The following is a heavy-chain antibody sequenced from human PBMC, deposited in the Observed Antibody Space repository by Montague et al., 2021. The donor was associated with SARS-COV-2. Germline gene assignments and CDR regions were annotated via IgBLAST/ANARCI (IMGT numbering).Heavy chain of an antibody. D-gene: IGHD5-12*01. CDR1: GYIFISHW. V-gene: IGHV5-10-1*01. Sequence: QSGAEVKKPGESLRISCKVSGYIFISHWITWVRQMPGKGLEWMGRIDPSDSYTNYSPSFQGHVSISVDKSISTAYLQWSSPKASDTAMYYCARRGRPYSGYTTGYFDYWGQGTLVTVSS. CDR2: IDPSDSYT. J-gene: IGHJ4*02. CDR3: ARRGRPYSGYTTGYFDY.